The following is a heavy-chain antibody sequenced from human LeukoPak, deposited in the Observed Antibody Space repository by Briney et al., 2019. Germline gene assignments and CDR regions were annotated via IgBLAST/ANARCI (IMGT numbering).Heavy chain of an antibody. D-gene: IGHD5-12*01. J-gene: IGHJ6*02. V-gene: IGHV3-43*02. Sequence: GGSPRLSCAASGFIFDDYAMHWVRQAPGKGLEWVSLITGDGAGTYYEDSVRGRFTISRDNSKNSLYLIMNSLRTEDTALYYCTKGRVATVGGAKYAMDVWGQGTTVTVSS. CDR1: GFIFDDYA. CDR2: ITGDGAGT. CDR3: TKGRVATVGGAKYAMDV.